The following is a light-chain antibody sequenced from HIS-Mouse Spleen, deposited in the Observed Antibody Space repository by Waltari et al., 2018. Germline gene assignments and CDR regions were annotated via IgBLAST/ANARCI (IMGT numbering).Light chain of an antibody. J-gene: IGLJ3*02. V-gene: IGLV2-14*01. CDR1: SSDVGGYNS. CDR3: SSYTSSSTWV. Sequence: QSALTQPASVSGSPGQSITISCTGTSSDVGGYNSVSWYQQHPGKAPKLMIYEVSKRPAGVSNRLSGAKSGNTASLTISGLQAEDEADYYCSSYTSSSTWVFGGGTKLTVL. CDR2: EVS.